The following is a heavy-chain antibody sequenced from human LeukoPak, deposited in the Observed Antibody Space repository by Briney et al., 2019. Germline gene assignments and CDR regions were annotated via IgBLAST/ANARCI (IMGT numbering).Heavy chain of an antibody. CDR3: AGSRNYYLRGDF. D-gene: IGHD3-10*02. CDR1: GDSISNYY. Sequence: SETLSLTCTVSGDSISNYYWTWIRQPAGKRLEWLGRITVSGSTTYNPSLESRLLMSVDTSKNQFSLKLTSVTAADTAIYFCAGSRNYYLRGDFWGQGMLVTVSA. CDR2: ITVSGST. J-gene: IGHJ4*02. V-gene: IGHV4-4*07.